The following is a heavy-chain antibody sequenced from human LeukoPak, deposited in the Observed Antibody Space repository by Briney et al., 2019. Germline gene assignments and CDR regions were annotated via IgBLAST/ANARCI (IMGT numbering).Heavy chain of an antibody. D-gene: IGHD5-24*01. V-gene: IGHV1-46*01. CDR2: INLSGGST. CDR1: GYTFTSYY. Sequence: ASVKVSCKASGYTFTSYYMHWVRQAPGQGLEWMGIINLSGGSTSYAQKFQGRVTMTRDTSTSTVYMELSSLRSEDTAVYYCARVGEMATIAGYWGQGTLVTVSS. J-gene: IGHJ4*02. CDR3: ARVGEMATIAGY.